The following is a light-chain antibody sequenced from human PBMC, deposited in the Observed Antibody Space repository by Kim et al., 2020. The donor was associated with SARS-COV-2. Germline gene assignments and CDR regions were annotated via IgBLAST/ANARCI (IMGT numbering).Light chain of an antibody. CDR1: SSNIGNNF. CDR3: GTWDTSLSAGI. CDR2: DNN. J-gene: IGLJ2*01. Sequence: QSLLTQPPSVSAAPGQRVTISCSGTSSNIGNNFVSWYQQLPGTAPKLLIYDNNERPSGIPDRFSGSKSGTSATLGITGLQTGDEADYYCGTWDTSLSAGIFGGGTQLTVL. V-gene: IGLV1-51*01.